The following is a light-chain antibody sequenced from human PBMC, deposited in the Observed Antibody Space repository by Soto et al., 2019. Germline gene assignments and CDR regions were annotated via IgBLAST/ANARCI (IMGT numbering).Light chain of an antibody. CDR2: GAS. CDR1: QGVSRK. Sequence: DIVMTQSPATLSVALGERVTFSCRASQGVSRKLAWYQHKPGQAPRLLISGASTGATGISARFSGSGSGTEFTLTISSLQSEDCAIYYCQQYHTWPITFGGGTKV. J-gene: IGKJ4*01. V-gene: IGKV3-15*01. CDR3: QQYHTWPIT.